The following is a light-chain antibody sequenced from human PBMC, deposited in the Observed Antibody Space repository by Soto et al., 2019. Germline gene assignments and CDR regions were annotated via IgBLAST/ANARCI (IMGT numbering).Light chain of an antibody. J-gene: IGKJ5*01. CDR1: QSVSSN. V-gene: IGKV3-11*01. Sequence: DIVLTHPPVTLSLSPGKRATLSCRVSQSVSSNLAWYQQKPGQAPRLLIYDTSNRATGVPARFSGSGSGTDFTLTISSLEPEDRAIYYCQQRQYWPPITFCQGRRLEVK. CDR3: QQRQYWPPIT. CDR2: DTS.